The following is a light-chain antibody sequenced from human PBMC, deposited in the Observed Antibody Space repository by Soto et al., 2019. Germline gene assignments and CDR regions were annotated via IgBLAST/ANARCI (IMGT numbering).Light chain of an antibody. CDR3: LQHKSYPWT. CDR2: GAS. CDR1: QTVSRS. Sequence: EVVLTQSPATLSVSPGERATLSCRASQTVSRSLAWYQQKPGQAPRLLIYGASTRATGIPSRFSGAGSGAEFTLTINGLQSEDFATYFCLQHKSYPWTFGQGTKVDIK. J-gene: IGKJ1*01. V-gene: IGKV3-15*01.